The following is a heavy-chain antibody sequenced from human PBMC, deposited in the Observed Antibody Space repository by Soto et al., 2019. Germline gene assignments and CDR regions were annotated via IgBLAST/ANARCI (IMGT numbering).Heavy chain of an antibody. J-gene: IGHJ4*02. CDR1: GGTFSNYA. Sequence: GASVKVSCKASGGTFSNYAFSWVRQAPGQGLEWMGGIIPIFQTTTYPQMFQDRVTITADGSTSTTYLELSSLRSEDTAVYYCVRDRGTQMHLFVWDNWGQGTPVTVSS. D-gene: IGHD3-10*01. CDR3: VRDRGTQMHLFVWDN. CDR2: IIPIFQTT. V-gene: IGHV1-69*13.